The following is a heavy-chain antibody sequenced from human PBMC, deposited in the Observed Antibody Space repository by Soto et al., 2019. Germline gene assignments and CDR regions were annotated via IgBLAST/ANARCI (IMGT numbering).Heavy chain of an antibody. CDR1: GFTFSSHG. CDR2: ISYDGSKK. V-gene: IGHV3-30*18. J-gene: IGHJ5*02. CDR3: AKDTGDCRSISCNPGNNWFDP. D-gene: IGHD2-2*01. Sequence: QVQLVESGGGVVQPWRSLRLSWAVSGFTFSSHGMHWVRQAPGKGLEWVAIISYDGSKKYYLDSVKGRFTISRDNSRNTLYLQMDSLRVEDTAVYHCAKDTGDCRSISCNPGNNWFDPWGQGTLVTVSS.